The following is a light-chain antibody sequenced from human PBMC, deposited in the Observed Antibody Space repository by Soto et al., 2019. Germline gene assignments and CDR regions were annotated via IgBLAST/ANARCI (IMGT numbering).Light chain of an antibody. CDR2: GAS. V-gene: IGKV3-15*01. Sequence: EIVMTQSPATLSVSPGERPTLSCRASQSVSSNFAWYQQKPGQTPRLLIYGASTRATGIPARFSGSGSGTEFTLSISSLQSEDFAVYSCQQYDNWPSTFGQGTKVEFK. J-gene: IGKJ1*01. CDR3: QQYDNWPST. CDR1: QSVSSN.